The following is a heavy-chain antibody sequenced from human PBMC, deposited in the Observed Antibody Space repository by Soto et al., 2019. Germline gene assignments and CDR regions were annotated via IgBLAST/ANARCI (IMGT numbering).Heavy chain of an antibody. Sequence: SVKVSCKASGGTFSSYAISWVRQAPGQGLEWMGGIIPIFGTANYAQKFQGRVTITADESTSTAYMELSSLRSEDTAVYYCARFNSRLVFGNWFDPWGQGTLVTVSS. J-gene: IGHJ5*02. CDR1: GGTFSSYA. CDR3: ARFNSRLVFGNWFDP. V-gene: IGHV1-69*13. CDR2: IIPIFGTA. D-gene: IGHD3-16*01.